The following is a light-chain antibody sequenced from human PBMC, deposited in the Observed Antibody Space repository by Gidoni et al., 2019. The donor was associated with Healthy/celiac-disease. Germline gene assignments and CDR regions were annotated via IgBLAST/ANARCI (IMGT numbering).Light chain of an antibody. CDR3: QQYGSSPWGT. CDR1: QSVSSSY. V-gene: IGKV3-20*01. Sequence: EIVLTQSPGTLSLSPGERATLSCRASQSVSSSYLAWYQHKPGQSPRLLIYVASSRATGIPDRFSGSGSGTGFTLTISRLEPEDFAVYYCQQYGSSPWGTFGQGTKVEIK. CDR2: VAS. J-gene: IGKJ1*01.